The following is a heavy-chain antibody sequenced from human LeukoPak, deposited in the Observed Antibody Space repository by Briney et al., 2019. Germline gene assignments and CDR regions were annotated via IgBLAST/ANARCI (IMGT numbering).Heavy chain of an antibody. J-gene: IGHJ4*02. CDR2: ISPSGGST. CDR1: GYTFTSNY. Sequence: ASVKVSCKAFGYTFTSNYMHWVRQAPGQGPEWMGVISPSGGSTTYAQKFQGRVTLTRDMSTSTAYMELSRLRSDDTAVYYCARDRQQLVVFDYWGQGTLVTVSS. CDR3: ARDRQQLVVFDY. V-gene: IGHV1-46*01. D-gene: IGHD6-13*01.